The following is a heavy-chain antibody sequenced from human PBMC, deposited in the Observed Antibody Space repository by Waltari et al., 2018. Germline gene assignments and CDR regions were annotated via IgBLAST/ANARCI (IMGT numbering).Heavy chain of an antibody. J-gene: IGHJ3*02. Sequence: QVQLVQSGAEVRKPGASVKVSCKASGGTLNTYTLSWVRQAPGQGLEWMGRIIPILGMANNAQNFHGRVTITADQSTSTAYMELSSLRSEDTAIYYCARDEGQLERRDGAFDIWGQGTMVTVSS. V-gene: IGHV1-69*08. D-gene: IGHD1-1*01. CDR1: GGTLNTYT. CDR3: ARDEGQLERRDGAFDI. CDR2: IIPILGMA.